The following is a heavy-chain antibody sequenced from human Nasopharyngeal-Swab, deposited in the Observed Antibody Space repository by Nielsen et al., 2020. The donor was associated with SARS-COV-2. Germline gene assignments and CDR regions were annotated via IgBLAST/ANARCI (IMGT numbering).Heavy chain of an antibody. V-gene: IGHV3-30-3*01. D-gene: IGHD2-15*01. CDR3: ARDSGGYLDY. CDR2: ISYDGSNK. Sequence: GESLKISCAASGFTFSSYAMHWVRQAPGKGLEWVAVISYDGSNKYYADSVKGRFTIPRDNSKNTLYLQMNSLRAEDTAVYYCARDSGGYLDYWGQGTLVTVSS. J-gene: IGHJ4*02. CDR1: GFTFSSYA.